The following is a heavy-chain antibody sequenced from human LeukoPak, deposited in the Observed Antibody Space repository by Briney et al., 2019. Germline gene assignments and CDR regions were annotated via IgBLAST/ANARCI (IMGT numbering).Heavy chain of an antibody. D-gene: IGHD3-9*01. CDR3: ARDLFGDDILTGYSL. CDR2: IYYSGST. Sequence: SETLSLTCTVSGGSISSSSYYWGWIGQPPGKGLEWIGSIYYSGSTYYNPSLKSRITISVNTSKNQFSLKLSSVTAADTAVYYCARDLFGDDILTGYSLWGQGTLVTVSS. CDR1: GGSISSSSYY. V-gene: IGHV4-39*07. J-gene: IGHJ4*02.